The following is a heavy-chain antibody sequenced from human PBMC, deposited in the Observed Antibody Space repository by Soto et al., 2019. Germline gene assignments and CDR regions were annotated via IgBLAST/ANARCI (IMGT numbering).Heavy chain of an antibody. CDR3: ARPRGGGVPAAPGLNWIDS. CDR1: GGTFSSYA. V-gene: IGHV1-69*13. D-gene: IGHD2-2*01. CDR2: IIPIFGTA. J-gene: IGHJ5*01. Sequence: SVKVSCKASGGTFSSYAISWVRQAPGQGLEWMGGIIPIFGTANYAQKFQGRVTITADESTSTAYMELSSLRSEDTAVYYCARPRGGGVPAAPGLNWIDSRGPGTLVTLSS.